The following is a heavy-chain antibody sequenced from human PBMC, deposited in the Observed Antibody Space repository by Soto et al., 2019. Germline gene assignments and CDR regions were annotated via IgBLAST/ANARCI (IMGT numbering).Heavy chain of an antibody. Sequence: QVQLVQSGAEVKKPGASVKVSCKASGYTFTGHYMHWVRQAPGQGLEWMGWINPNSVGTNYAQKFQGRVTMTRDTSISTAYMELSRLRSDDTAVYYCARGGLQPHFDCWGQGTLVTVSS. CDR1: GYTFTGHY. V-gene: IGHV1-2*02. CDR2: INPNSVGT. D-gene: IGHD2-15*01. J-gene: IGHJ4*02. CDR3: ARGGLQPHFDC.